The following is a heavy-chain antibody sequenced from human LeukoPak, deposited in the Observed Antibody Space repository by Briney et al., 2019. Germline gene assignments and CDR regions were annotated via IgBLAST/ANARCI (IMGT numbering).Heavy chain of an antibody. Sequence: PSETLSLTCTVCGGSISSSSYYWGWIRQPPGKGLEWIGSIYYSGSTYYNPSLKSRVTISVDTSKNQFSLKVSSVTAADTAVYYCARIPIHPWPREDYWGQGTLVTVSS. D-gene: IGHD5-18*01. CDR2: IYYSGST. V-gene: IGHV4-39*01. J-gene: IGHJ4*02. CDR1: GGSISSSSYY. CDR3: ARIPIHPWPREDY.